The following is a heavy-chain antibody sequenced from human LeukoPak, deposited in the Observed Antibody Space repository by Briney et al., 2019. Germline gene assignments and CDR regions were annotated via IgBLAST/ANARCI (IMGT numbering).Heavy chain of an antibody. CDR1: GGSISSGYY. CDR2: IYHSGST. J-gene: IGHJ6*03. V-gene: IGHV4-38-2*02. D-gene: IGHD3-22*01. CDR3: GVETYYYDSSGYYSGGHYYYYMDV. Sequence: PSETLSLTCTVSGGSISSGYYWGWIRQSPGKGLEWIGSIYHSGSTYYNPSLKSRVTISVDTSKNQFSLKLSSVTAADTAVYYCGVETYYYDSSGYYSGGHYYYYMDVWGKGTTVTVSS.